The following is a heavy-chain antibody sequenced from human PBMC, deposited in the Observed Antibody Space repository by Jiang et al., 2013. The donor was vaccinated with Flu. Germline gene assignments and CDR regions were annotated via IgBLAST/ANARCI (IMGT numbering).Heavy chain of an antibody. Sequence: GSGLVKPSETLSLTCTVSGYSISSGYYWGWIRQPPGKGLEWIGSIYHSGSTYYNPSLKSRVTISVDTSKNQFSLKLSSVTAADTAVYYCARGYTMIVVGGYFDYWGQGTLVTVSS. D-gene: IGHD3-22*01. CDR3: ARGYTMIVVGGYFDY. J-gene: IGHJ4*02. CDR2: IYHSGST. CDR1: GYSISSGYY. V-gene: IGHV4-38-2*02.